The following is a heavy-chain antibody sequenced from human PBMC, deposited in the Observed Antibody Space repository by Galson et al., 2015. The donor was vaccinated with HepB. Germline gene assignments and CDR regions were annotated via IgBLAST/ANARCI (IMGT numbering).Heavy chain of an antibody. Sequence: SVKVSCKASGYTFTSYYMHWVRQAPGQGLEWMGIINPSGGSTSYAQKLQGRVTMTRDTSTSTVYTELSSLRSEDTAVYYCARTRSVGVVVVPAADRGQGLDMDVWGQGTTVTVSS. D-gene: IGHD2-2*01. V-gene: IGHV1-46*04. CDR3: ARTRSVGVVVVPAADRGQGLDMDV. CDR2: INPSGGST. J-gene: IGHJ6*02. CDR1: GYTFTSYY.